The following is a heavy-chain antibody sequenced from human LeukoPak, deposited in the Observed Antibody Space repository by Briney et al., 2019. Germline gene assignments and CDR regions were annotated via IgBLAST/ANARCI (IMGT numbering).Heavy chain of an antibody. D-gene: IGHD3-3*01. CDR3: ARSATYYDFWSGYPHFDY. Sequence: SVTVSCKASGGTFSSYAVSWVRQAPGQGLEWMGGIIPIFGTANYAQKFQGRLTITTDESTSTAYMELSSLRSEDTAVYYCARSATYYDFWSGYPHFDYWGQGTLVTVSS. J-gene: IGHJ4*02. V-gene: IGHV1-69*05. CDR2: IIPIFGTA. CDR1: GGTFSSYA.